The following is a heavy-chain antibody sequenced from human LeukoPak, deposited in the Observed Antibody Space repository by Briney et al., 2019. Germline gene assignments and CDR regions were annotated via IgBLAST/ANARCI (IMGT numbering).Heavy chain of an antibody. CDR3: AKGPLYYDSSGYYPEY. Sequence: PGTTLRLSCTASALPFSNYAMNWVRQTPGKGPEWVALISFDGGKIYYADSMKGRFTISRDNSKNTLSRQMNSLTVEDTAVYYCAKGPLYYDSSGYYPEYWGQGTLVTVSS. CDR2: ISFDGGKI. J-gene: IGHJ4*02. D-gene: IGHD3-22*01. V-gene: IGHV3-30*04. CDR1: ALPFSNYA.